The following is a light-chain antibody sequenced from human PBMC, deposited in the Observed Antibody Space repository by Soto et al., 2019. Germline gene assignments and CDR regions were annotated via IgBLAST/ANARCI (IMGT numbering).Light chain of an antibody. V-gene: IGKV3-20*01. J-gene: IGKJ1*01. CDR2: GAS. CDR1: QTIRSNY. Sequence: ETVLTQSPGTLSLSPGERATLSSRASQTIRSNYLAWYRQTPGQAPRLLIYGASNRATGIADRFSGSGSGRDFTLIISRLEPEDFALYYCQQYGSSPWTFGQGTKVEIK. CDR3: QQYGSSPWT.